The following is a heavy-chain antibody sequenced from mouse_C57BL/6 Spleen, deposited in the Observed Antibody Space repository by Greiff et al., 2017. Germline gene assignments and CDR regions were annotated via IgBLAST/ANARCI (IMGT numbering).Heavy chain of an antibody. V-gene: IGHV1-15*01. CDR1: GYTFTDYE. CDR2: IDPETGGT. Sequence: VQLQQSGAELVRPGASVTLSCKASGYTFTDYEMHWVKQTPVHGLEWIGAIDPETGGTAYNQKFKGKAILTADKSSSTAYMELRSLTSEDSAVYYWTRSGYDYDAWFAYWGQGTLVTVSA. D-gene: IGHD2-4*01. CDR3: TRSGYDYDAWFAY. J-gene: IGHJ3*01.